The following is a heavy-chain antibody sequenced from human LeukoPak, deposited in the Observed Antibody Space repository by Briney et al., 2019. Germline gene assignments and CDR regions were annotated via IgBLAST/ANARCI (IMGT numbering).Heavy chain of an antibody. CDR2: ISAGGTI. D-gene: IGHD3-16*02. Sequence: GGSLRLSCAASGFTFSDYYMSWIRQAPGKGLEWVSYISAGGTIYYADSVKGRFTISRDNAKNSLYLQVNSLRAEDTAVYYCARFRGGRYRPIFDYWGQGTLVTVSS. CDR3: ARFRGGRYRPIFDY. CDR1: GFTFSDYY. J-gene: IGHJ4*02. V-gene: IGHV3-11*04.